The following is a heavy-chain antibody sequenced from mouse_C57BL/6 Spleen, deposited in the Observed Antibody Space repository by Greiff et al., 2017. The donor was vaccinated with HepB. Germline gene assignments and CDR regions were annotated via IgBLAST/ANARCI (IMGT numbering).Heavy chain of an antibody. Sequence: EVQLQESGGGLVKPGGSLKLSCAASGFTFSSYAMSWVRQTPEKRLEWVATISDGGSYTYYPDNVKGRFTISRDNAKNNLYLQMSHLKSEDTAMYYCARGEFAYWGQGTLVTVSA. CDR1: GFTFSSYA. CDR2: ISDGGSYT. CDR3: ARGEFAY. V-gene: IGHV5-4*01. J-gene: IGHJ3*01.